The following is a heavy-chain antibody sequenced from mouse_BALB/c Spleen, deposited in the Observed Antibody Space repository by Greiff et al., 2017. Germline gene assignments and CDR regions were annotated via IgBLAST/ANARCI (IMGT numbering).Heavy chain of an antibody. J-gene: IGHJ2*01. CDR3: ARGLKGTDY. Sequence: EVKLMESGGGLVQPGGSRKLSCAASGFTFSSFGMHWVRQAPEKGLEWVAYISSGSSTIYYADTVKGRFTISRDNPKNTLFLQMTSLRSEDTAMYYCARGLKGTDYWGQGTTLTVSS. CDR1: GFTFSSFG. CDR2: ISSGSSTI. V-gene: IGHV5-17*02. D-gene: IGHD1-3*01.